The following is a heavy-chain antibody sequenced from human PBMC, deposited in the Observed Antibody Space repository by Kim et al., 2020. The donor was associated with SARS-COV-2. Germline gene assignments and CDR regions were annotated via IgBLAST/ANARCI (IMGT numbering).Heavy chain of an antibody. Sequence: GGSLRLSCAASGFTFSSYSMNWVRQAPGKGLEWVSSISSSSSYIYYADSVKGRFTISRDNAKNSLYLQMNSLRAEDTAVYYCARVLGDNWNEHGPDYWGQGTLVTVSS. J-gene: IGHJ4*02. CDR3: ARVLGDNWNEHGPDY. V-gene: IGHV3-21*01. CDR2: ISSSSSYI. D-gene: IGHD1-1*01. CDR1: GFTFSSYS.